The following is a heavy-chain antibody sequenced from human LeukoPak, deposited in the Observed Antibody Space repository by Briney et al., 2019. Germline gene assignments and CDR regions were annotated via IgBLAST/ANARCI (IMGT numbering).Heavy chain of an antibody. CDR1: GFTFSSYW. CDR3: ARVIPHSSGSLDY. Sequence: GGSLRLSCAASGFTFSSYWIHWVRQAPGKGLVWVSRIDTDGSNTNYADSVKGRFTISRDNAQNTVYLQMNSLRSEDTAIYYCARVIPHSSGSLDYWGQGTLVTVSS. J-gene: IGHJ4*02. CDR2: IDTDGSNT. V-gene: IGHV3-74*01. D-gene: IGHD6-19*01.